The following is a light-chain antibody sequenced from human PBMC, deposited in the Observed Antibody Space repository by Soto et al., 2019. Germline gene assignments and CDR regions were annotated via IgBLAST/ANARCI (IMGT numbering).Light chain of an antibody. V-gene: IGKV3-15*01. Sequence: EIVMTQSPATLSVSPGERATLSCRASRNINRKLAWYQQKPGQSPRLLIYGSSTRATGIPARFIGSGSGTEFTLTISSLQSEDFAVYYCQQYYDYPPLIFGGGTKVEIK. CDR1: RNINRK. CDR3: QQYYDYPPLI. J-gene: IGKJ4*01. CDR2: GSS.